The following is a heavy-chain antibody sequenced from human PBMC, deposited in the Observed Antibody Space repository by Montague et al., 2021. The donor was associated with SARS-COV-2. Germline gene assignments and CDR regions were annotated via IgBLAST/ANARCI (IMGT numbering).Heavy chain of an antibody. Sequence: SLRLSCVASGFTFDDYAMHWVRQAPGKGLEWVSGISWNSGSIGYADPVKGRFTISRDNAKNSLYLQMNSLRAEDTAVYYCAKEEGSTSDYYYYYGMDVWGQGTTVTVSS. CDR3: AKEEGSTSDYYYYYGMDV. CDR2: ISWNSGSI. D-gene: IGHD2-2*01. J-gene: IGHJ6*02. V-gene: IGHV3-9*01. CDR1: GFTFDDYA.